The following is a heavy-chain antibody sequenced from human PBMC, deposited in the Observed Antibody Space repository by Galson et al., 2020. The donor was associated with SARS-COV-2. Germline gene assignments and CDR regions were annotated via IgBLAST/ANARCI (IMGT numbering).Heavy chain of an antibody. CDR2: INTANGNT. CDR3: ARALETLYLVY. CDR1: GYTFTTYA. J-gene: IGHJ4*02. V-gene: IGHV1-3*04. D-gene: IGHD1-1*01. Sequence: VSVKVSCKASGYTFTTYALHWVRQAPGQRLEWMGWINTANGNTEYSQNFQGRVSIARDTSTRTAYMELSSLRSEDTAVYYCARALETLYLVYWGQGTLVTVSS.